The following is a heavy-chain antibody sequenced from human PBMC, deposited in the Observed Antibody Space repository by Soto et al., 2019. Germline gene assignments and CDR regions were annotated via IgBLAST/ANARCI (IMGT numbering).Heavy chain of an antibody. V-gene: IGHV4-30-4*01. CDR2: IYYSGST. J-gene: IGHJ5*02. Sequence: QVQLQESGPGLVKPSQTLSLTCTVSGGSISSGDYYWSWIRQPPGKGLEWIGYIYYSGSTYYNPSLKRRVTISVDTSKNQFSLKLSSVTAADTAVYYCARKGESIAAPRGFDPWGQGTLVTVSS. D-gene: IGHD6-6*01. CDR1: GGSISSGDYY. CDR3: ARKGESIAAPRGFDP.